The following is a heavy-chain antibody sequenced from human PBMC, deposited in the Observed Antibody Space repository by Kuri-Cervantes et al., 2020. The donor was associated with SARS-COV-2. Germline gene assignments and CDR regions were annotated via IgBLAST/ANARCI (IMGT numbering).Heavy chain of an antibody. D-gene: IGHD2-2*01. CDR2: TQYDGSSK. CDR1: GFRFSSYG. Sequence: GGSLGLSCAASGFRFSSYGMHWVRQAPGKGLEWVAFTQYDGSSKYYADSVKGRFTISRDNSKNTLYLQMNSLRAEDTAVYYCAKDGQCKLYCTSISGSHYYNYYMDVWGKGTTVTVSS. CDR3: AKDGQCKLYCTSISGSHYYNYYMDV. J-gene: IGHJ6*03. V-gene: IGHV3-30*02.